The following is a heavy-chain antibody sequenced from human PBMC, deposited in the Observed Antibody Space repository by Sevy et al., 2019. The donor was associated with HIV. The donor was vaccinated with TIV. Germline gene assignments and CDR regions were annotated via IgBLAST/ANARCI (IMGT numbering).Heavy chain of an antibody. CDR3: ARKFVHLYCSGGSCYQYNWFDP. D-gene: IGHD2-15*01. J-gene: IGHJ5*02. Sequence: SETLSLTCAVYGGSFSGYYWSWIRQPPGKGLEWIGEINHSGSTNYNPSLKSRVTISVDTSKNQFSLKLSSVTAADTAVYYCARKFVHLYCSGGSCYQYNWFDPWGQRTLVTVSS. CDR2: INHSGST. CDR1: GGSFSGYY. V-gene: IGHV4-34*01.